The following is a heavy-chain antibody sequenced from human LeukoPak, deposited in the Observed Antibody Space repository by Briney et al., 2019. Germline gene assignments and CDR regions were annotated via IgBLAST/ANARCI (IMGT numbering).Heavy chain of an antibody. D-gene: IGHD3-22*01. J-gene: IGHJ1*01. CDR3: ARDYYDSSGYYSGPQYLQH. V-gene: IGHV3-53*01. CDR2: IYSGGTT. Sequence: GGSLRLSCAASGFIVSSNYMSWVRQAPGKGLEWVSVIYSGGTTYYADSVKGRFTISRDNSRNALYLQMNSLRAEDTAVYYCARDYYDSSGYYSGPQYLQHWGQGTLVTVSS. CDR1: GFIVSSNY.